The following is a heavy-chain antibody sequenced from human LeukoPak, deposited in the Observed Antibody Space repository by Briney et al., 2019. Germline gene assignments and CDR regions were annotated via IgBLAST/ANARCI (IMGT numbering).Heavy chain of an antibody. J-gene: IGHJ4*02. Sequence: GGSLRLSCAASGFTFSSYEMNWVRQAPGKGLEWVSYISSSGSTIYYADSVKGRFTISRDNAKNTLYLQMNCLRSEDTAIYYCAKGLSYSTDYWGQGILVTVSS. CDR2: ISSSGSTI. CDR3: AKGLSYSTDY. D-gene: IGHD2/OR15-2a*01. V-gene: IGHV3-48*03. CDR1: GFTFSSYE.